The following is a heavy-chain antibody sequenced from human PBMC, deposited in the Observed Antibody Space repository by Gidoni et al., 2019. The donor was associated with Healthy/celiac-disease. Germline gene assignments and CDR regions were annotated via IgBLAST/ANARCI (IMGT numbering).Heavy chain of an antibody. Sequence: QVQLVQSGAEVKKPGASVTVSCKASGYTFTSYDINWVRQATGQGLEWMGWMNPNSGNTGYAQKFQGRVTMTRNTSISTAYMELSSLRSEDTAVYYCARLKHNPLRAIWVGATARGRGYFDYWGQGTLVTVSS. CDR1: GYTFTSYD. CDR2: MNPNSGNT. J-gene: IGHJ4*02. CDR3: ARLKHNPLRAIWVGATARGRGYFDY. D-gene: IGHD1-26*01. V-gene: IGHV1-8*01.